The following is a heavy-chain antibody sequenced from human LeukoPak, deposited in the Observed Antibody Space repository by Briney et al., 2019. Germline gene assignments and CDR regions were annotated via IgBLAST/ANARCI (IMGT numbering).Heavy chain of an antibody. D-gene: IGHD4-17*01. Sequence: GGPLRLPCAASGFRFDDYAMHGLPRSPGKGREWVSGISWSSGNIGDADSVKGRFTISRDNAKDSLYLQMNGLRTEDTALYYCANLHGDDRDYWGQGTLVTVSS. CDR3: ANLHGDDRDY. V-gene: IGHV3-9*01. CDR2: ISWSSGNI. J-gene: IGHJ4*02. CDR1: GFRFDDYA.